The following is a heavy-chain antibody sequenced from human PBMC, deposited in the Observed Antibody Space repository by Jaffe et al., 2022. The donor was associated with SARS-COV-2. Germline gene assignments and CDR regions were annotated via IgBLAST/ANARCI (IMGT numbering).Heavy chain of an antibody. CDR3: AKRRQDCYNACAGGMDV. D-gene: IGHD2-8*01. Sequence: EVQLWESGGGLVQPGGSLRLSCAASGFTFSSYAMSWVRQAPGKGLEWVATISSSTGHTYYADFVKGRLTISRDNFKNTLYLQINSLRVEDTAVYFCAKRRQDCYNACAGGMDVWGQGTTVTVSS. J-gene: IGHJ6*02. CDR2: ISSSTGHT. CDR1: GFTFSSYA. V-gene: IGHV3-23*01.